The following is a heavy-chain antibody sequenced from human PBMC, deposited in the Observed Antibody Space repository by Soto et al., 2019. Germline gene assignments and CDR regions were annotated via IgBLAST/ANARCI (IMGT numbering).Heavy chain of an antibody. D-gene: IGHD4-4*01. CDR2: INPNSGGT. J-gene: IGHJ4*02. CDR1: GYTFTGYY. CDR3: ARGISTVWYYFDY. V-gene: IGHV1-2*04. Sequence: ASVKVSCKASGYTFTGYYMHWVRQAPGQGLEWMGWINPNSGGTNYAQKFQGWVTMTRDTSISTAYMELSRLRSDDTAAYYCARGISTVWYYFDYWGQGTLVTVSS.